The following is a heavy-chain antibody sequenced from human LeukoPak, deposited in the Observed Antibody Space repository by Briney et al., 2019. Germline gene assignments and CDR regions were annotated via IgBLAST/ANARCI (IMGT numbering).Heavy chain of an antibody. CDR3: ARDREYSSSGLVWFDP. D-gene: IGHD6-6*01. J-gene: IGHJ5*02. CDR1: GGSVSGYY. Sequence: SETLSLTCTVSGGSVSGYYWSWIRQPPGKGLEWIGYIYCSGSTNYNPSLKSRVTISVDTSENQFSLKLTSVTAADTAVYYCARDREYSSSGLVWFDPWGHGILVTVSS. V-gene: IGHV4-59*02. CDR2: IYCSGST.